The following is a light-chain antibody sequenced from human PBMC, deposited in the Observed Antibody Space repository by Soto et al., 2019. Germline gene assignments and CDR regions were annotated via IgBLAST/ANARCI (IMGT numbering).Light chain of an antibody. CDR3: SSYAGSNNYV. J-gene: IGLJ1*01. V-gene: IGLV2-8*01. CDR1: SSDVGGYNY. CDR2: EVS. Sequence: QSALTQPPSASGSPGQSVTISCTGTSSDVGGYNYVSWYQQHPGKAPKLMIYEVSKRPSGVPDRFSGTKSGNTASLTVSGLQAVNEADYYCSSYAGSNNYVFGTGTKVTV.